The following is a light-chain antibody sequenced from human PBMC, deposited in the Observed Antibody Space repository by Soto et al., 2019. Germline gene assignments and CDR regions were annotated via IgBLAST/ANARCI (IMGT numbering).Light chain of an antibody. CDR3: HQYNDWHT. V-gene: IGKV3-15*01. Sequence: EIVMTQSPATLSVSPGERATLSCRASQSVSSNLAWYQQKPGQAPRLLIYGASTRATGIPARFSGSGSGTEFTLTINSLQSEDFAVYYCHQYNDWHTCGGGTKVEIK. CDR2: GAS. CDR1: QSVSSN. J-gene: IGKJ4*01.